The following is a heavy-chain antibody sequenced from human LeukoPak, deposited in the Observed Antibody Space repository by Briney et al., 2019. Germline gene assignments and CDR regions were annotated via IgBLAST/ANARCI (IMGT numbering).Heavy chain of an antibody. CDR3: ARTWVTTVTTFDY. Sequence: GGSLRLSCAASGFTFSSYAMHWVRQAPGKGLERVAVISYDGSNKYYADSVKGRFTISRDNSKNTLYLQMNSLRAEDTSVYYCARTWVTTVTTFDYWGQGTLVTVSA. CDR1: GFTFSSYA. J-gene: IGHJ4*02. V-gene: IGHV3-30*04. CDR2: ISYDGSNK. D-gene: IGHD4-17*01.